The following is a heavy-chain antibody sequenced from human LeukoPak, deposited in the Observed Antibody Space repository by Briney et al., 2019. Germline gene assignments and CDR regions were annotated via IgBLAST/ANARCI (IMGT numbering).Heavy chain of an antibody. V-gene: IGHV4-59*01. CDR3: ARKDGYYCVDAFDI. CDR1: GGSISGYY. D-gene: IGHD3-22*01. CDR2: IYYSGST. Sequence: PSETLSLTCTVSGGSISGYYWSWIRQPPGKGLEWIGYIYYSGSTNYNPSHKSRVTISVDTSKNQSSLKLSSVTAADTAVYYCARKDGYYCVDAFDIWGQGTMVTVSS. J-gene: IGHJ3*02.